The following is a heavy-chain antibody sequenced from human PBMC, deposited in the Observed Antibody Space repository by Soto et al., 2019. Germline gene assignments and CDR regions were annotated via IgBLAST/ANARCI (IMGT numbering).Heavy chain of an antibody. D-gene: IGHD6-13*01. CDR2: IDSSGNTI. V-gene: IGHV3-48*03. Sequence: EVQLVESAGGLAQPGGSLRLSCAASGFTFSGYEMNWVRQAPGKGLEWVSYIDSSGNTIDYADSVKGRFTISRDNAKNSLYLQMNSLRAEDTAIYYCARDGPAADFDHWGQGTQVTVSS. CDR3: ARDGPAADFDH. J-gene: IGHJ4*02. CDR1: GFTFSGYE.